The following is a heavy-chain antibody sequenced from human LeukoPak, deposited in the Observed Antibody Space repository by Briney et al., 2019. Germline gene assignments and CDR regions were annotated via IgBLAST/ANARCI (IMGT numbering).Heavy chain of an antibody. J-gene: IGHJ4*02. CDR2: NFHNGNT. Sequence: SETLSLTCTVSGYSISSDYYWGWIRQPPGKGLEWIGNNFHNGNTYYNPSLKSRVTMSIDTSKKQFSLKLRTATAADTAVYYCARIEDVTRGYNHAYYFDYWGQGTLVTVSS. CDR3: ARIEDVTRGYNHAYYFDY. D-gene: IGHD5-18*01. CDR1: GYSISSDYY. V-gene: IGHV4-38-2*02.